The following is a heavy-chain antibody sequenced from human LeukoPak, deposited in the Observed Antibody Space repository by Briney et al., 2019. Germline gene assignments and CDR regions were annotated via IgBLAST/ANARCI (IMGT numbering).Heavy chain of an antibody. CDR1: GYSFSSYW. Sequence: GESLKISCKGFGYSFSSYWIGWLRQLPGKGLEWMGIIYPEDSDTRYSPSFQGQVSLSADKSTSTAYLQWGSLKASDSAIYYCARQQYYNNSGFDSWGQGTLVTVSS. CDR3: ARQQYYNNSGFDS. V-gene: IGHV5-51*01. D-gene: IGHD3-22*01. CDR2: IYPEDSDT. J-gene: IGHJ4*02.